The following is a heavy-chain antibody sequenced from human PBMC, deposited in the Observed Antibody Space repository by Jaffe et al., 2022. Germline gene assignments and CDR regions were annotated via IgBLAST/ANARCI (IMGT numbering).Heavy chain of an antibody. CDR3: ARDSADIVVVVAALDY. D-gene: IGHD2-15*01. J-gene: IGHJ4*02. V-gene: IGHV1-3*01. CDR1: GYTFTSYA. CDR2: INAGNGNT. Sequence: QVQLVQSGAEVKKPGASVKVSCKASGYTFTSYAMHWVRQAPGQRLEWMGWINAGNGNTKYSQKFQGRVTITRDTSASTAYMELSSLRSEDTAVYYCARDSADIVVVVAALDYWGQGTLVTVSS.